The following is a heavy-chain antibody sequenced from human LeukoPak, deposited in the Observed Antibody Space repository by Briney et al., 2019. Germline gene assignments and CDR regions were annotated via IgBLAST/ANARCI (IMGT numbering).Heavy chain of an antibody. CDR1: GGPISRHY. D-gene: IGHD5-18*01. J-gene: IGHJ3*02. Sequence: SETLSLTCSVCGGPISRHYWSWMRQPPGKGLEWIGYIYYSGSTNYNPSLTRRVTKSVDTSNNQFSLKLSSVTAADTAVYYCARDWAGVQLGSFDIWGQGTMVTVSS. CDR3: ARDWAGVQLGSFDI. V-gene: IGHV4-59*11. CDR2: IYYSGST.